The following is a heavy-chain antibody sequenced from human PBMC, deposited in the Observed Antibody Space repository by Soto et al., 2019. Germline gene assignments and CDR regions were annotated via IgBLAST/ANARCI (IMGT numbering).Heavy chain of an antibody. D-gene: IGHD1-26*01. Sequence: QVQLLESCPGLVKPSQTLSLTCRVFGDYLSSGGNYWGWIRQHPGQGLEWIGYMHYDGSTYYNPSLQSRVSISADRSNNHFSLNVMSVTGTDTAFYYCARTIVGHSTTSDIWGQGILVTVSA. CDR3: ARTIVGHSTTSDI. V-gene: IGHV4-31*03. CDR1: GDYLSSGGNY. CDR2: MHYDGST. J-gene: IGHJ4*02.